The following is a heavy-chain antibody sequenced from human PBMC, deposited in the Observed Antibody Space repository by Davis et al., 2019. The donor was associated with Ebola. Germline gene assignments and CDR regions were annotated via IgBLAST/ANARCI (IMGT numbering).Heavy chain of an antibody. D-gene: IGHD6-13*01. CDR1: GFTVSTNY. V-gene: IGHV3-53*01. CDR3: VRGWYSSSSFDY. J-gene: IGHJ4*02. Sequence: GESLKISCAASGFTVSTNYMNWIRQAPGKGLEWVAVIYSRGTTYYADSVRGRFTISRDNAKKSLYLQMNTLRAEDTALYHCVRGWYSSSSFDYWGQGTLVTVSS. CDR2: IYSRGTT.